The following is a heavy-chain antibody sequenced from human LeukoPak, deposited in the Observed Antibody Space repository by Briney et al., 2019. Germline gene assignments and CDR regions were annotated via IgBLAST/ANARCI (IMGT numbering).Heavy chain of an antibody. CDR1: GFTFSSYG. Sequence: GGSLRLSRAASGFTFSSYGMSWVRQAPGKGLEWVSAISGSGGSTYYADSVKGRFTISRDNSKNTLYVQMNSLRAEDTAVYYCAKAIRYSSSSPYYMDVWGKGTTVTVSS. D-gene: IGHD6-6*01. CDR2: ISGSGGST. J-gene: IGHJ6*03. CDR3: AKAIRYSSSSPYYMDV. V-gene: IGHV3-23*01.